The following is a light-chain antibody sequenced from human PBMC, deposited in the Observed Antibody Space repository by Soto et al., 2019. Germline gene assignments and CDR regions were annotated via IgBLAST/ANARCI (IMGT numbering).Light chain of an antibody. CDR3: QQYDSYSFT. V-gene: IGKV1-5*03. Sequence: DIQMTQSPSTLSASVGDRVTITCRASQSISIWLAWFQQKPGKAPKLLIHRASSLQSGVPSRFSGSGSGTEFTLTISSLQPDDFASYYCQQYDSYSFTFGPGTKVDI. CDR2: RAS. CDR1: QSISIW. J-gene: IGKJ3*01.